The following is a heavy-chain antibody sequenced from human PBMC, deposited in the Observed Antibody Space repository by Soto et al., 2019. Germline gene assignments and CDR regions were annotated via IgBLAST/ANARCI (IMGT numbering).Heavy chain of an antibody. V-gene: IGHV4-34*01. CDR1: GGSFRGYY. CDR3: ERGLRWYDILTGYCSWFDP. CDR2: INHSGST. D-gene: IGHD3-9*01. Sequence: AETCALSCAVYGGSFRGYYWSWIRQPPGKVLELIGEINHSGSTNYNPSLKSRVTISVDTSKNHFSLKLSSVTAADTAVYYFERGLRWYDILTGYCSWFDPWGQGTLVT. J-gene: IGHJ5*01.